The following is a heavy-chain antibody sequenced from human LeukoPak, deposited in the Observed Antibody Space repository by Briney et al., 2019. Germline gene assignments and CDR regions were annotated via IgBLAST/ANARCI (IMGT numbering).Heavy chain of an antibody. D-gene: IGHD6-19*01. J-gene: IGHJ5*02. CDR1: GYSFTSYD. Sequence: ASVKVSCKASGYSFTSYDIHWVRQAAGHGLEWMGWMNPNSGRTGHAQKFQGRVTMTGDTSMTTAYMELSGLTFEDTAMFYCARGPALHSKWVGGRWFDPWGQGTLVTVSS. CDR2: MNPNSGRT. CDR3: ARGPALHSKWVGGRWFDP. V-gene: IGHV1-8*01.